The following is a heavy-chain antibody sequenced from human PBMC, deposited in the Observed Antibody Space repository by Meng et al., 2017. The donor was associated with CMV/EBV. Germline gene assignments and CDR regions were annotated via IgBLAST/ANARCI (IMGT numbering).Heavy chain of an antibody. CDR3: AREAFYDVWST. J-gene: IGHJ5*02. V-gene: IGHV4-61*01. CDR2: IYYSGST. D-gene: IGHD3-3*01. Sequence: SETLSLTCTVSGGSVSSGSYYWSWIRQPPGKGLEWIGYIYYSGSTNYNPSLKSRVTISVDTSKNQFSLKLSSVTAADTAVYYCAREAFYDVWSTWGQGTLVTVSS. CDR1: GGSVSSGSYY.